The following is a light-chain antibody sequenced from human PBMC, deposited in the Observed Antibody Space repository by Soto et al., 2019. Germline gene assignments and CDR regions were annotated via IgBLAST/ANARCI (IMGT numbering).Light chain of an antibody. Sequence: DVVMTQSPLSLPVTLGQPASISCRSSQSLVYNDGNIYLNWFHQRPGQSPRRLIYKVSNRDSGVPDRFSGSGSDTDFTLKISRVEAEDVGVYYCMQFTHWPWTFGQGTKVDIK. V-gene: IGKV2-30*01. CDR1: QSLVYNDGNIY. CDR3: MQFTHWPWT. CDR2: KVS. J-gene: IGKJ1*01.